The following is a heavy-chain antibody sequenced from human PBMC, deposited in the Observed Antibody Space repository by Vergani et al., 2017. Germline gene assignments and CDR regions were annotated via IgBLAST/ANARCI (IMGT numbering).Heavy chain of an antibody. Sequence: VQLQESGPGLVKPSQTLSLTCTVSGGSINSHNYYWSWIRQPAGKGLEWIGRIHTSGSTNYNPSLKSRVTMSEDTSKNQFSLNLTSVTAADTSVYFCARGSCLGGSCYKPLFDDWGQGILVTVSS. D-gene: IGHD2-15*01. CDR3: ARGSCLGGSCYKPLFDD. CDR1: GGSINSHNYY. J-gene: IGHJ4*02. CDR2: IHTSGST. V-gene: IGHV4-61*02.